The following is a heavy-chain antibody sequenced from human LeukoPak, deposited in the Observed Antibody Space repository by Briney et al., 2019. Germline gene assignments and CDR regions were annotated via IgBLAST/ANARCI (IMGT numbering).Heavy chain of an antibody. CDR3: ARRKSVKEESYYDSSGYSDY. CDR2: IFPGDSDT. CDR1: GYTFTTYW. V-gene: IGHV5-51*01. D-gene: IGHD3-22*01. Sequence: GESLKISCEVSGYTFTTYWIAWVRQMPGKGLEWMGSIFPGDSDTRYNPSFQGQVTISADESINTAYLQWSSLRASDTAMYYCARRKSVKEESYYDSSGYSDYWGQGTLVTVSS. J-gene: IGHJ4*02.